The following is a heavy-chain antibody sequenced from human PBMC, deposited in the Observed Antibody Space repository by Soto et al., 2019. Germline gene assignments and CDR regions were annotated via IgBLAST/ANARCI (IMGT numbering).Heavy chain of an antibody. CDR2: IHASGNT. J-gene: IGHJ5*02. D-gene: IGHD6-19*01. Sequence: SATLSLTCSVSGGSLNNFYWNWIRQTAGKGLEWIGRIHASGNTNYNPSLKSRATLSVDTSKNQFSLKVRSVTAADTAVYYCARSSHKESWFDPWGQGTLVTVSS. CDR3: ARSSHKESWFDP. CDR1: GGSLNNFY. V-gene: IGHV4-4*07.